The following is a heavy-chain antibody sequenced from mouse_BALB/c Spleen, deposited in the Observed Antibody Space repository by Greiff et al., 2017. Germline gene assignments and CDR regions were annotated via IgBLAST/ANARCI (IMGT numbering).Heavy chain of an antibody. D-gene: IGHD2-14*01. Sequence: DVQLQESGGGLVKPGGSLKLSCAASGFTFSSYAMSWVRQTPEKRLEWVASISSGGSTYYPDSVKGRFTISRDNARNILYLQMSSLRSEDTAMYYCARDRYDRDWYFDVWGAGTTVTVSS. CDR2: ISSGGST. CDR3: ARDRYDRDWYFDV. CDR1: GFTFSSYA. J-gene: IGHJ1*01. V-gene: IGHV5-6-5*01.